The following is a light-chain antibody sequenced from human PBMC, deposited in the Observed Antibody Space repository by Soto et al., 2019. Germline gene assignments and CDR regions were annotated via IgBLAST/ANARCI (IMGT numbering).Light chain of an antibody. CDR2: DAS. Sequence: EIVLTQSPATLSLSPGERAILSCRTSQSVSSSVAWYQHKPGQAPRLLIYDASNRASNIPGRFSGSGSGTDFTLTITSLQPVDFAIYYCHQRANWPHCFGQGTKLEIK. J-gene: IGKJ2*03. CDR1: QSVSSS. CDR3: HQRANWPHC. V-gene: IGKV3-11*01.